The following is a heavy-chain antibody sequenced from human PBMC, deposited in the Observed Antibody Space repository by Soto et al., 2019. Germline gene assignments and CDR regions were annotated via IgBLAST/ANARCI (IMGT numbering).Heavy chain of an antibody. CDR3: AKDSLPGPADY. J-gene: IGHJ4*02. CDR1: GFTFSSYA. Sequence: VGSLRLSCVASGFTFSSYAMSWVRQAPGKGLEWVSAISGSGGSTYYADSVKGRFTISRDNSKNTLYLQMNSLRAEDTAVYYCAKDSLPGPADYWGQGTLVTVSS. CDR2: ISGSGGST. V-gene: IGHV3-23*01.